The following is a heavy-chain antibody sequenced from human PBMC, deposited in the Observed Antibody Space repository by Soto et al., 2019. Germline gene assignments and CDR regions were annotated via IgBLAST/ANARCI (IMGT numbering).Heavy chain of an antibody. CDR3: ARYSSGYYWFDP. CDR1: GFSISSGYF. V-gene: IGHV4-38-2*02. D-gene: IGHD3-22*01. J-gene: IGHJ5*02. Sequence: SETLSLTCTVSGFSISSGYFWGWFRQPPGRGPNWLGSIYHSGTTYYNPSVKGRVTISVDTSKNQFSLKMSSVTAADTAVYYCARYSSGYYWFDPWGQGTLVTVSS. CDR2: IYHSGTT.